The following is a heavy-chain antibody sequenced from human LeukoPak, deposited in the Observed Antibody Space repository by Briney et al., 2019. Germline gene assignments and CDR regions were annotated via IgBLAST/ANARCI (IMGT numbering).Heavy chain of an antibody. CDR2: IKQDGSKK. V-gene: IGHV3-7*04. D-gene: IGHD5-24*01. J-gene: IGHJ4*02. Sequence: GGSLRLSCVASGFPFRSYWMTWVRQAPGKGLEGGANIKQDGSKKSYVDSVKGRFTISRDNAKNSLYLQMNSLRAEDTAIYYCTRVGYIDEGIDYWGQGTLVTVSS. CDR1: GFPFRSYW. CDR3: TRVGYIDEGIDY.